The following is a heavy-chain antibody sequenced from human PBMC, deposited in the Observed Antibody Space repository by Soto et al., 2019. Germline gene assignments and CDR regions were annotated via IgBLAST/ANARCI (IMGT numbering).Heavy chain of an antibody. CDR2: IWYDGSNK. CDR1: GFTFSSYG. J-gene: IGHJ6*02. CDR3: ARDKALGYSSGWYAHHSYYGMDV. D-gene: IGHD6-19*01. V-gene: IGHV3-33*01. Sequence: GGSLRLSCAASGFTFSSYGMHWVRQAPGKGLEWVAVIWYDGSNKYYADSVKGRFTISRDNSKNTLYLQMNSLRAEDTAVYYCARDKALGYSSGWYAHHSYYGMDVWGQGTTVTVSS.